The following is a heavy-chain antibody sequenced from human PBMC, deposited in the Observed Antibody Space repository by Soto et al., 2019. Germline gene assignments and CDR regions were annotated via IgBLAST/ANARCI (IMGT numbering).Heavy chain of an antibody. V-gene: IGHV6-1*01. D-gene: IGHD2-2*01. CDR1: VDSVSGNSAA. J-gene: IGHJ3*02. CDR2: TYYRSKRYN. Sequence: SRTLSLTCAISVDSVSGNSAACNWIRQSPSRGLEWLGKTYYRSKRYNDYAVSVKSRITINPDKSKNQFSLQLNSVTAEDTAVYYCARVGVVVVLMDDAFDIWGQGTMVTVSS. CDR3: ARVGVVVVLMDDAFDI.